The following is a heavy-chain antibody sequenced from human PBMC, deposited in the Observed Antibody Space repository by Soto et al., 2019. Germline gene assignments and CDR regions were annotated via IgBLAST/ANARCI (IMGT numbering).Heavy chain of an antibody. D-gene: IGHD3-22*01. V-gene: IGHV4-30-2*01. Sequence: QLQLQESGSGLVKPSQTLSLTCAVSGGSISSGGYSWSWIRQPPGKGLEWIWYVYHSGTTYYNPSLKSRVTISIDTSKNQFSLKLSSVTAADTAMYYCARGHDSGDCWGQGTLVTVSS. CDR2: VYHSGTT. J-gene: IGHJ4*02. CDR1: GGSISSGGYS. CDR3: ARGHDSGDC.